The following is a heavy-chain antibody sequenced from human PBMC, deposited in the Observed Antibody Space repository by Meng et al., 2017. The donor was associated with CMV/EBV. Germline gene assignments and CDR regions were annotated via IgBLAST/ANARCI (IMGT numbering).Heavy chain of an antibody. Sequence: GGSLRLSCAASGFTFSSYGMHWVRQAPGKGLEWVSGISWNSGTMGYADSVKGRFTISRDNAKNSLYLQMNSLRSEDTALYYCAKDLIAAAGNDAFDVWGQGKMVTVSS. D-gene: IGHD6-13*01. CDR1: GFTFSSYG. V-gene: IGHV3-9*01. CDR2: ISWNSGTM. CDR3: AKDLIAAAGNDAFDV. J-gene: IGHJ3*01.